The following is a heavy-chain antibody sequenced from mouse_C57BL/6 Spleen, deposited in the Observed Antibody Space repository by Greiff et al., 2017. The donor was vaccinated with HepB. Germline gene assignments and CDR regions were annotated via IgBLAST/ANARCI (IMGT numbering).Heavy chain of an antibody. CDR2: IDPSDSET. V-gene: IGHV1-52*01. Sequence: VKLQQPGAELVRPGSSVKLSCKASGYTFTSYWMHWVKQRPIQGLEWIGNIDPSDSETHYNQKFKDKATLTVDKSSSTAYMQLSSLTSEDSAVYYCAREGKDYYGNAMDYWGQGTSVTVSS. CDR3: AREGKDYYGNAMDY. CDR1: GYTFTSYW. J-gene: IGHJ4*01. D-gene: IGHD1-1*01.